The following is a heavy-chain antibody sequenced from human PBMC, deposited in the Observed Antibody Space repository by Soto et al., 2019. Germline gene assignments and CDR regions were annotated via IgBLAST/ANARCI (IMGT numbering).Heavy chain of an antibody. V-gene: IGHV4-39*01. Sequence: SETLSLTFSVSGGSITNTNYHWGWIRQAPGKGLEWIGTLYFRGATDYNPSLQSRVTISADTSKNQISLHLSSVTAADTAVYYCFGVLADNLDYWGQGTRVTVSS. CDR3: FGVLADNLDY. CDR1: GGSITNTNYH. J-gene: IGHJ4*01. D-gene: IGHD3-16*01. CDR2: LYFRGAT.